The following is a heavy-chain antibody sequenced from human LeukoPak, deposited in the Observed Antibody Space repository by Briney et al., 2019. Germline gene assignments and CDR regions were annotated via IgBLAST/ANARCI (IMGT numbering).Heavy chain of an antibody. CDR2: IYYSGST. CDR3: ARDPSYSGRVYYFDY. Sequence: PSETLSLTCTVSGGSIRSYYWTWIRQPPGKGLEWIGYIYYSGSTSYNPSLTSRITISVDTSKNQFSLKLNSVTAADSAVYYCARDPSYSGRVYYFDYWGQGTLVTVSS. J-gene: IGHJ4*02. CDR1: GGSIRSYY. D-gene: IGHD3-10*01. V-gene: IGHV4-59*01.